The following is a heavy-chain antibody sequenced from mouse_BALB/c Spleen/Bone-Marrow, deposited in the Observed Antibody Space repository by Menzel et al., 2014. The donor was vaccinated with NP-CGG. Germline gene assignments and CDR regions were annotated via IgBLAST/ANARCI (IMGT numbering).Heavy chain of an antibody. CDR3: ARDGYSSLAMDY. V-gene: IGHV1-9*01. Sequence: VQLQESGAELMKPGASVKISCKATGYTFSGYWIEWVKQRPGHGLEWIGEILPGSTSTNYTEKFKDKATFTADTSSHTAYMQLSRLTSEDSAVYYCARDGYSSLAMDYWGQGTSVTVSS. CDR2: ILPGSTST. CDR1: GYTFSGYW. J-gene: IGHJ4*01. D-gene: IGHD2-3*01.